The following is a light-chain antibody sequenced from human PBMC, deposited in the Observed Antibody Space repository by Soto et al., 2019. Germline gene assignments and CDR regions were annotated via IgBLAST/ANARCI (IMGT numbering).Light chain of an antibody. CDR3: QQYGSSPLT. CDR2: GAS. CDR1: QSVSSSY. J-gene: IGKJ4*01. V-gene: IGKV3-20*01. Sequence: EIVLTQSPGTLSLSPGERATLSCRASQSVSSSYLAWYQQKPGQAPRLLIYGASTRATGIPDRFSGSGSGTDFTFTIRRLESEDFAEYFCQQYGSSPLTFGGGTKVQIK.